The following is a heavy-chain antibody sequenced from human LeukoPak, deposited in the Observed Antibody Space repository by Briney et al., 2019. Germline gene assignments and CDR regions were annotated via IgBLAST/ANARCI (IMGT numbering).Heavy chain of an antibody. CDR1: GYTFTSYY. D-gene: IGHD2-2*01. V-gene: IGHV1-46*03. J-gene: IGHJ6*03. CDR3: ARDGSPPIVVVPAARKNYYYYYMDV. Sequence: ASVKVSCKASGYTFTSYYMHWLRQAPGQGLEWMGIINPSGGSTSYAQKFQGRVTMTRDTSTSTVYMELSSLRSEDTAVCYCARDGSPPIVVVPAARKNYYYYYMDVWGKGTTVTVSS. CDR2: INPSGGST.